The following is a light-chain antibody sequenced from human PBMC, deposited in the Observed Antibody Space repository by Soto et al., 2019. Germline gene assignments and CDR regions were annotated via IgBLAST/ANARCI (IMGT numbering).Light chain of an antibody. Sequence: DIQMTQSPSSLSASVGDRVTIMCRASHWIDDWLAWYQQKPGKAPKLLIFAASTLQSGVPSRFSGSGSRTDFTLTITSLQPEDIGTYYCQQTDTLPSTFGQGTRLEIK. CDR3: QQTDTLPST. V-gene: IGKV1-12*01. CDR1: HWIDDW. J-gene: IGKJ5*01. CDR2: AAS.